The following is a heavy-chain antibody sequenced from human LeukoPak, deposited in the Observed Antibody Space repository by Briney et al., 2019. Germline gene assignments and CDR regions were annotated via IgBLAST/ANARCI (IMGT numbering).Heavy chain of an antibody. Sequence: GGSLRLSCAASGSTFGNNGMSWVRQAPGKGPEWVSTIGASTKTYYVDSVKGRFTISRDNSKNTLYLQMNSLRAEDTAVYYCARRGSTTGSQRGGFDHWGQGTLVTVSS. V-gene: IGHV3-23*01. CDR1: GSTFGNNG. CDR2: IGASTKT. D-gene: IGHD1-1*01. J-gene: IGHJ4*02. CDR3: ARRGSTTGSQRGGFDH.